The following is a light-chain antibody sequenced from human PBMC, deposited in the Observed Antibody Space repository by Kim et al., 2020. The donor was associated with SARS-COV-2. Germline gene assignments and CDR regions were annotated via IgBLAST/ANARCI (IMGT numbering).Light chain of an antibody. CDR1: QSLLYIDRNAC. Sequence: PASICCRYSQSLLYIDRNACLIGFHPRPGKSPRRLIYKVSNRDSGVPDVFSGRGSGTDFTLQISRVEAEDVGVYYCIQGTHWPFTFGPGTKVDIK. V-gene: IGKV2-30*01. CDR3: IQGTHWPFT. J-gene: IGKJ3*01. CDR2: KVS.